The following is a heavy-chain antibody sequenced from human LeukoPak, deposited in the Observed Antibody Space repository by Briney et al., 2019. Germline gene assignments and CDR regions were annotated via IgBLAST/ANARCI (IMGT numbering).Heavy chain of an antibody. CDR1: GGSISDYY. CDR2: ISYSGST. J-gene: IGHJ4*02. Sequence: SETLSLTCSVSGGSISDYYWGWIRQPPGRGLEWIGYISYSGSTSYNPSLKSRVTISVDTSKNQFSLNLTSVTAADTAVYYCAREAPSYADDWGQGTLVTVSS. D-gene: IGHD2-2*01. V-gene: IGHV4-59*01. CDR3: AREAPSYADD.